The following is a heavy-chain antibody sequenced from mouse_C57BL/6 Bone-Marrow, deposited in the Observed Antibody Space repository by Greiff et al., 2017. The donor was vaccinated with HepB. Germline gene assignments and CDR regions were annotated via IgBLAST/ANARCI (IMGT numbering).Heavy chain of an antibody. D-gene: IGHD2-1*01. Sequence: VQLQQSGPELVKPGASVKISCKASGYTFTDYYMNWVKQSHGKSLEWIGDINPNNGGTSYNQKFQGKANLTVDKSSSTAYMELRSLTSEDSAVYDCARENYGNRGYFDYWGQGTTLTVSS. J-gene: IGHJ2*01. V-gene: IGHV1-26*01. CDR2: INPNNGGT. CDR1: GYTFTDYY. CDR3: ARENYGNRGYFDY.